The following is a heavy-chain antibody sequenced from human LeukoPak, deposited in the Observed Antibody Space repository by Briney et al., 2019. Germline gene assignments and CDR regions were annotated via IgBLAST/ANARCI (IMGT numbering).Heavy chain of an antibody. J-gene: IGHJ4*02. D-gene: IGHD1-26*01. CDR1: GYSFTTYW. CDR2: IYPGDSDV. Sequence: GESLKISCKGSGYSFTTYWIGWVRQLPGKGLDWVGIIYPGDSDVKYSPSFQGQVTISADKSINTAYLQWSSLKASDTATYFCARLVARGSHYDYWGQGTLVTVSS. CDR3: ARLVARGSHYDY. V-gene: IGHV5-51*01.